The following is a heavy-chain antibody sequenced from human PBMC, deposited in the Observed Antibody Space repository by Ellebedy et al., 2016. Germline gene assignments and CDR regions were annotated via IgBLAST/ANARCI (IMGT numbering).Heavy chain of an antibody. J-gene: IGHJ4*02. Sequence: SVKVSXKASGGTFSSYAISWVRQAPGQGLEWMGGIIPIFGTANYAQKFQGRVTITADESTSTAYMELSSLRSEDTAVYYCARAGGGVSNYFDYWGQGTLVTVSS. CDR3: ARAGGGVSNYFDY. V-gene: IGHV1-69*13. CDR1: GGTFSSYA. CDR2: IIPIFGTA. D-gene: IGHD3-16*01.